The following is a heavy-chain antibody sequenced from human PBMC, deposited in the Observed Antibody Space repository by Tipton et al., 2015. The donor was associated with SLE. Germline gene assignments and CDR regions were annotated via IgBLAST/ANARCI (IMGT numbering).Heavy chain of an antibody. J-gene: IGHJ4*02. CDR1: GGSISSSSYY. CDR3: TRHDYFASGRVY. D-gene: IGHD3-10*01. CDR2: INYSGTT. Sequence: TLSLTCTVSGGSISSSSYYWGWIRQPPGMGLEWIGSINYSGTTSYNPSLKSRVTISADTSKNQFSLKLSSVTAAGTAVYYCTRHDYFASGRVYWGQGTLVTVSS. V-gene: IGHV4-39*07.